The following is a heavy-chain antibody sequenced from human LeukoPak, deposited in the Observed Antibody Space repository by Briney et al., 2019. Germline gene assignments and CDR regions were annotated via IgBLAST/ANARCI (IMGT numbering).Heavy chain of an antibody. Sequence: SETLSLTCTVSGGSVSSFYWSWLRQPPGKELEWIGNVYNSGTTNYNPSLKRRVTISIDTSKNLLSLQLRSVTAADTAVYYCARHRFASVVILDHWGQGALVTVSS. V-gene: IGHV4-59*08. J-gene: IGHJ4*02. CDR3: ARHRFASVVILDH. CDR2: VYNSGTT. D-gene: IGHD3-22*01. CDR1: GGSVSSFY.